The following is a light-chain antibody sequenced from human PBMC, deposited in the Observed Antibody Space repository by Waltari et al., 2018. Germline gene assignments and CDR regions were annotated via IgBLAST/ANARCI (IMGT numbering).Light chain of an antibody. CDR3: SSYAGSNNLV. V-gene: IGLV2-8*01. Sequence: QSALTQPPSASGSPGQSVTIPCTGTSRDVGGYNYVSWYQQHPGKAPNLMIYEVSKRPSGVPDRFSGSKSGNTASLTVSGLQAEDEADYYCSSYAGSNNLVFGGGTKLTVL. CDR2: EVS. J-gene: IGLJ2*01. CDR1: SRDVGGYNY.